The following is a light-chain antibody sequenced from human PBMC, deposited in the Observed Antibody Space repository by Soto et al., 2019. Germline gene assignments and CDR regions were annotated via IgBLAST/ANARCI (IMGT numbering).Light chain of an antibody. Sequence: EIVMTQSPATLSVSPGETATLSCRASQSVNTNLAWYQQKAGQAPRLLIYRISTRATGIPARFSGSGSGTEFTLTINCLQSEEFAVYYCQQHNDWPLTFGGGTKVEIK. V-gene: IGKV3-15*01. J-gene: IGKJ4*01. CDR1: QSVNTN. CDR3: QQHNDWPLT. CDR2: RIS.